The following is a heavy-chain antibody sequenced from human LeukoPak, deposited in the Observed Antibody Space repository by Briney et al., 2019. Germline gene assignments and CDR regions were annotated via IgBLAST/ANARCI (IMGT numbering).Heavy chain of an antibody. CDR1: GFTFSSYW. Sequence: GGSLRLSCAASGFTFSSYWMHWVRQAPGKGLVWVSRINGDGSTTFYADAVKGRFNISRDNAKNTVYLQMNSLRVEDTAVYYCGSDTVLGYWGQGTLVAASS. CDR2: INGDGSTT. D-gene: IGHD5-18*01. CDR3: GSDTVLGY. J-gene: IGHJ4*02. V-gene: IGHV3-74*01.